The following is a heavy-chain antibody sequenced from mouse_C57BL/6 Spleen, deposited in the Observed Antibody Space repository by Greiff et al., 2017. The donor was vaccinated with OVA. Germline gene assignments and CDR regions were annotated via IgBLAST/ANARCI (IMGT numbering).Heavy chain of an antibody. CDR1: GYTFTDYY. J-gene: IGHJ2*01. Sequence: QVQLQQSGAELVRPGASVKLSCKASGYTFTDYYINWVKQRPGQGLEWIARIYPGSGNTYYNEKFKGKATLTAEKSSSTAYMQLSSLTSEDSAVYFCARDGYYPYYFDYWGQGTTLTVSS. CDR3: ARDGYYPYYFDY. V-gene: IGHV1-76*01. D-gene: IGHD2-3*01. CDR2: IYPGSGNT.